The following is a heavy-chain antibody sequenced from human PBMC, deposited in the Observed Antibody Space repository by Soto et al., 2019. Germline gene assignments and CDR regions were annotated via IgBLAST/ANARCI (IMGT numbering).Heavy chain of an antibody. CDR2: ISGSGGST. CDR3: AKGLGSGGYYTLDY. Sequence: GGSLRLSCAASGFTFSSYAMSWVRQAPGKGLEWVSGISGSGGSTYYADSVKGRFTISRDNSKNTLYLQMNSLRAEDTAVYYCAKGLGSGGYYTLDYWGQGTLVTVSS. V-gene: IGHV3-23*01. CDR1: GFTFSSYA. D-gene: IGHD3-10*02. J-gene: IGHJ4*02.